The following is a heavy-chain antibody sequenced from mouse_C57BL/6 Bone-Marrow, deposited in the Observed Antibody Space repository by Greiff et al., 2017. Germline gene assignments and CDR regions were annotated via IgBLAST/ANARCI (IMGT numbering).Heavy chain of an antibody. J-gene: IGHJ2*01. D-gene: IGHD2-3*01. V-gene: IGHV1-69*01. CDR1: GYTFTSYW. CDR2: IDPSDSYT. Sequence: QVQLQQPGAELVMPGASVKLSCKASGYTFTSYWMHWVKQRPGQGLEWIGEIDPSDSYTNYNQKFKGESTLTVDKSSSTAYMQLSSLTSEDSAVYYCARGGWLLEEGDYWGQGTTRTVSS. CDR3: ARGGWLLEEGDY.